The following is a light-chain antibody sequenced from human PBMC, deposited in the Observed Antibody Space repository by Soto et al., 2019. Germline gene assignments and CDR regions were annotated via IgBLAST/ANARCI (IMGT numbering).Light chain of an antibody. CDR3: ASFRSGTILV. Sequence: QSVLTQPASVSGSPGQSVTISCTGPRSDIGDSNFISWYQHSQGKAPRLLIYEVNNRPSGVSRRFSGSKAGNTASLTISGLLDDDEADYFCASFRSGTILVFGSGTKVTVL. CDR2: EVN. J-gene: IGLJ1*01. V-gene: IGLV2-14*01. CDR1: RSDIGDSNF.